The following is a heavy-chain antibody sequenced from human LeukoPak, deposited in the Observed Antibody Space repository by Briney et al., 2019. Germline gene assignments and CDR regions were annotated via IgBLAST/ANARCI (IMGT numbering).Heavy chain of an antibody. CDR2: VPFDGIKK. V-gene: IGHV3-30*02. CDR1: GFTFSTSG. CDR3: AKDRPHSSGWGTPADF. D-gene: IGHD6-19*01. J-gene: IGHJ4*02. Sequence: SGGSLRLSCAASGFTFSTSGMHWVRQAPVKGLEWVAYVPFDGIKKFYAGSVRGRFTISRDNSKNTLYLQLNSLRPDDTAVYYCAKDRPHSSGWGTPADFWGQGTLVTVSS.